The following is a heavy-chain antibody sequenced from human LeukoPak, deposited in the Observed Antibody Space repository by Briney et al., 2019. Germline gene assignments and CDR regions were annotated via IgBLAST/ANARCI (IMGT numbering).Heavy chain of an antibody. J-gene: IGHJ4*02. CDR2: ISDSSSYT. D-gene: IGHD3-22*01. CDR1: GFTFRDYY. Sequence: GGSLRLSRAASGFTFRDYYMSWIRQAPGKGLEWVSYISDSSSYTKYADSVKGRFTISRDNAKNSLYLQMNSLRVEDTAVYYCARPGSAYSVEYWGQGTLVTVSS. V-gene: IGHV3-11*03. CDR3: ARPGSAYSVEY.